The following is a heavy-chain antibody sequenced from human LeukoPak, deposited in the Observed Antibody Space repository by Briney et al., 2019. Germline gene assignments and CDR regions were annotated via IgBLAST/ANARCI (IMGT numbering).Heavy chain of an antibody. J-gene: IGHJ5*02. V-gene: IGHV1-8*01. Sequence: ASVKVSCKASGYTFNSYDIHWVRQAAGQGLEWMGWVNPKSGNSGYEQKFQGRVTITMNTSMSTAYLGLNSLTSEDTAVYYCARPYCSSKTCSRWFDPWGQGTLVTVSA. CDR1: GYTFNSYD. CDR2: VNPKSGNS. CDR3: ARPYCSSKTCSRWFDP. D-gene: IGHD2-2*01.